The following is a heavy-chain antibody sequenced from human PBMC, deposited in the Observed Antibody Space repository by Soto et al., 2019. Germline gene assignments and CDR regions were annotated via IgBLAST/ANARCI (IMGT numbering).Heavy chain of an antibody. CDR1: GFTFSGSA. D-gene: IGHD4-17*01. J-gene: IGHJ6*02. Sequence: EVQLVESGGGLVQPGGSLKLSCAASGFTFSGSAMHWVRQASGKGLEWVGRIRSKANSYATAYAASVKGRFTISRDDSKNTAYLQMNSLKTEDTAVYYCTTTVTPYYYYGMDVWGQGTTVTVSS. V-gene: IGHV3-73*02. CDR3: TTTVTPYYYYGMDV. CDR2: IRSKANSYAT.